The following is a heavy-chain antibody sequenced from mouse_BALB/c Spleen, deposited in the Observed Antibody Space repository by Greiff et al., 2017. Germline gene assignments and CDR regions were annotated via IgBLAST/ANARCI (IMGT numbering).Heavy chain of an antibody. Sequence: VQLQESGPELVRPGVSVKISCKGSGYTFTDYAMHWVKQSHAKSLEWIGVISTYYGNTNYNQKFKGKATMTVDKSSSTAYMELARLTSEDSAIYYCARGKDDYDGAYWGQGTLVTVSA. J-gene: IGHJ3*01. CDR3: ARGKDDYDGAY. CDR2: ISTYYGNT. CDR1: GYTFTDYA. D-gene: IGHD2-4*01. V-gene: IGHV1-67*01.